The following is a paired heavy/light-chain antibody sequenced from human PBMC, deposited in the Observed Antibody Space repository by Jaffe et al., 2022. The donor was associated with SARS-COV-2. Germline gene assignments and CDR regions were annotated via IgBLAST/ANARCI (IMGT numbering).Heavy chain of an antibody. D-gene: IGHD1-26*01. CDR2: IFRSDGTT. J-gene: IGHJ4*02. V-gene: IGHV3-23*01. CDR1: GFTFSYYA. CDR3: AKEVLGATFGGGLDF. Sequence: EVQLLESGGGLVQPGGSLRLSCAASGFTFSYYAMAWVRQAPGKGLEWVSSIFRSDGTTFYADSVRGRFTISRDNSKNTLFLQMNSLRAEDTAVYYCAKEVLGATFGGGLDFWGQGALVTVSS.
Light chain of an antibody. CDR1: KLGGKY. Sequence: SNELTQPPSVSVSPGQTASITCSGNKLGGKYVCWYQQKPGQSPVLVIYKDTKRPSGIPERFSGSISENTATLTISGTQAMDEADYYCQVWDNRVILGGGTKLTVL. CDR2: KDT. J-gene: IGLJ2*01. V-gene: IGLV3-1*01. CDR3: QVWDNRVI.